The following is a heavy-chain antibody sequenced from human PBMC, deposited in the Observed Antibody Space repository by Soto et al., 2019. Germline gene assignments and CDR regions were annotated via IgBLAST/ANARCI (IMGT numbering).Heavy chain of an antibody. CDR3: ARDRGYVAAAGTSSWYFDL. V-gene: IGHV3-13*01. CDR1: GFTFSSYD. CDR2: IGTAGDT. J-gene: IGHJ2*01. D-gene: IGHD6-13*01. Sequence: PGGSLRLSCAASGFTFSSYDMHWVRQATGKGLEWVSAIGTAGDTYYPGSVKGRFTISRENAKNSLYLQMNSLRAEDTAVYYCARDRGYVAAAGTSSWYFDLWGRGTLVTVSS.